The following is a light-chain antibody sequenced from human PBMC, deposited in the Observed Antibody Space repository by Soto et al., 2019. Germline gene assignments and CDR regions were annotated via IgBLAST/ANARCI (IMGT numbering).Light chain of an antibody. CDR1: QSVSSN. V-gene: IGKV3-15*01. CDR3: QQYNNWPTWT. J-gene: IGKJ1*01. Sequence: EIGLTQSPGTLSLSPGERATLSCRASQSVSSNLAWYQQKPGQAPRLLIYGASTRATGIPARFSGSGSGTEFTLTISSLQSEDFAVYYCQQYNNWPTWTFGQGTKVDIK. CDR2: GAS.